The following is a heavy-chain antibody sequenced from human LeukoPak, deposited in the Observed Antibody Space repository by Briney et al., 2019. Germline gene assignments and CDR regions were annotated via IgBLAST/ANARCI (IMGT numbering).Heavy chain of an antibody. Sequence: PSETLSLTCTVSGYSISSGYYWGWIRQPPGKGLEWIGSIYHSGSTYYNPSLKSRVTISVDTSENQFSLKLSSVTAADTAVYYCARVVGTVTTAFDYWGQGTLVTVSS. J-gene: IGHJ4*02. D-gene: IGHD4-17*01. CDR1: GYSISSGYY. CDR2: IYHSGST. CDR3: ARVVGTVTTAFDY. V-gene: IGHV4-38-2*02.